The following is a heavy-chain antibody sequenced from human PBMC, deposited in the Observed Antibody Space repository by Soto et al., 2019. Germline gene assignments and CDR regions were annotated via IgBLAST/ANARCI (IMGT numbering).Heavy chain of an antibody. CDR2: IIPIFGTA. V-gene: IGHV1-69*01. J-gene: IGHJ3*02. Sequence: QVQLVQSGAEVKKPGSSVKVSCKASGGTFSSYAISWVRQAPGQGLEWMGGIIPIFGTANYAQKFQGRVTITADEYTSTGYVEVSSLRSEDTAVYYCARSSSSGWYWGAFAIWGQGTMVTVSS. CDR1: GGTFSSYA. CDR3: ARSSSSGWYWGAFAI. D-gene: IGHD3-22*01.